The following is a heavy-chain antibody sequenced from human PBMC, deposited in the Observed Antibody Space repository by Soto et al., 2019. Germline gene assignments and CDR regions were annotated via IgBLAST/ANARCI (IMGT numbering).Heavy chain of an antibody. Sequence: EVQLVESGGGLVKPGGSLRLSCAASGFTFSSYSMNWVRQAPEKGLEWVSSISSSSSYIYYADSVKGRFTISRDNAKNSLYLQMNSLRAEDTAVYYCARDGGDYGDYYYYYYMDVWGKGTTVTVSS. J-gene: IGHJ6*03. D-gene: IGHD4-17*01. CDR3: ARDGGDYGDYYYYYYMDV. V-gene: IGHV3-21*01. CDR1: GFTFSSYS. CDR2: ISSSSSYI.